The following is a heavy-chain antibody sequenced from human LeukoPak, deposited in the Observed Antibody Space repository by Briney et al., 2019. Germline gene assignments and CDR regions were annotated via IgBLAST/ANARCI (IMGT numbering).Heavy chain of an antibody. CDR2: IKQDGSEK. CDR3: ARVGNFKAAAGGFDY. J-gene: IGHJ4*02. Sequence: GGSLRLSCAASGFTFNSYWMSWVRQAPGKGLEWVANIKQDGSEKYYVDAVKGRFSVSRDNAKNSLYLQMNSLRAEDTAVYYCARVGNFKAAAGGFDYWGQGTLVTVSS. D-gene: IGHD6-13*01. CDR1: GFTFNSYW. V-gene: IGHV3-7*01.